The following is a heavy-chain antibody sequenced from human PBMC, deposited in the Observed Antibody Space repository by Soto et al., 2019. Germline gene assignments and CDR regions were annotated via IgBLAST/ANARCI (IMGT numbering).Heavy chain of an antibody. CDR1: GFTFSTYG. CDR2: ISTSGSTI. Sequence: EVQLVESGGGLVQPGGSLTLSCAASGFTFSTYGLNWVRQAPGKGLEWVSYISTSGSTIYYTDSVKGRFVISRDNAKNSLFLQMNSLRAEDTAVYYCARSAGPYGDSKNRLDYWGQGTLVTVSS. J-gene: IGHJ4*02. D-gene: IGHD4-17*01. V-gene: IGHV3-48*04. CDR3: ARSAGPYGDSKNRLDY.